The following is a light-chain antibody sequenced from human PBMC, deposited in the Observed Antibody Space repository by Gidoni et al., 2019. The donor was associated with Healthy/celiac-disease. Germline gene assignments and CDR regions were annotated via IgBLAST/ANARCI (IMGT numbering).Light chain of an antibody. CDR1: QSVLYSSNNKNY. CDR3: QQYYSTPIT. V-gene: IGKV4-1*01. J-gene: IGKJ5*01. Sequence: DIVMTQCPDSLAVSLGERATINCKSSQSVLYSSNNKNYLAWYQQKPVQPPKLLIYCASTRESVVPDRFSGSGSATDFTLTISSLQAEDVAFYYCQQYYSTPITFGQXTRLEIK. CDR2: CAS.